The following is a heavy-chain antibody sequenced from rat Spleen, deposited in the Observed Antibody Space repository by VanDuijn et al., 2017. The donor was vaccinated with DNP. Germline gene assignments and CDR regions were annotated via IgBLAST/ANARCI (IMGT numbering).Heavy chain of an antibody. J-gene: IGHJ3*01. V-gene: IGHV3-3*01. Sequence: EVQLQESGPGLVKPSQSLSLTCSVTGYSITSGYRWSWIRKFPGNRLEWMGFIDSAGITNYNPSLKSRISITRDTSKNQFSLQVNSVISEDTATYYCARSGYSSGGSWFAYWGQGTLVAVSS. D-gene: IGHD1-1*01. CDR1: GYSITSGYR. CDR2: IDSAGIT. CDR3: ARSGYSSGGSWFAY.